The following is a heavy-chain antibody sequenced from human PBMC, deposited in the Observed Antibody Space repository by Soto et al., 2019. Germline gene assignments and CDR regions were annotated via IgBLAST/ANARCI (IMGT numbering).Heavy chain of an antibody. Sequence: EVQLLESGGGLVQPGGSLRLSCAASGFTFSSYAMSWVRQAPGKGLEWVSAISGSGGSTYYADSVKGRFTISRDKSKNTLYLQMNSLRAEDTAVYYCAKVSQGSSSSSGWYFDLWGRGTLVTVSS. CDR1: GFTFSSYA. J-gene: IGHJ2*01. CDR2: ISGSGGST. CDR3: AKVSQGSSSSSGWYFDL. V-gene: IGHV3-23*01. D-gene: IGHD6-6*01.